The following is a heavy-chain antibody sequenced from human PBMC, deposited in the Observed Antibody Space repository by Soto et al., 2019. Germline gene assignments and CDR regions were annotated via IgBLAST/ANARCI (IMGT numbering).Heavy chain of an antibody. Sequence: QVQLVQSGGEVKKPGASVKVSCKASGYTFTNYGISWVRQAPGQGLEWMGWINVYNGNTKYAQKVQGRVTMTTDTSTSTAHMELRSLRSDDTAVYYCARGVGSGSSYNQYNWFDPWGQGTLVTVSS. D-gene: IGHD3-10*01. CDR1: GYTFTNYG. CDR2: INVYNGNT. CDR3: ARGVGSGSSYNQYNWFDP. V-gene: IGHV1-18*01. J-gene: IGHJ5*02.